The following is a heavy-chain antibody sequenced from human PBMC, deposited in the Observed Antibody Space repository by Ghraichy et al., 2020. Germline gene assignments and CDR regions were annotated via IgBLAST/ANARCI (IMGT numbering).Heavy chain of an antibody. CDR3: ASSGGTIFGVVGHGMDV. CDR2: ISISGSTV. CDR1: GFTFSSYT. D-gene: IGHD3-3*01. V-gene: IGHV3-48*02. Sequence: GESLNISCAASGFTFSSYTMNWVRQAPGKGLEWVSYISISGSTVYYADSVVGRFTISRDDAKNSLYLQMNSLRDEDTAVYYCASSGGTIFGVVGHGMDVWGQGTTVTVS. J-gene: IGHJ6*02.